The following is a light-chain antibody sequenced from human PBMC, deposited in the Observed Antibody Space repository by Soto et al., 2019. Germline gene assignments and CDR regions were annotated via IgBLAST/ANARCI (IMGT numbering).Light chain of an antibody. CDR2: AVS. V-gene: IGLV2-14*01. CDR1: SSDVGGFLY. Sequence: QSALTQPASVSGSPGQSITISCTGTSSDVGGFLYVSWFQQHPGKAPKLMIYAVSNRPSGISNRFSGSKSGNTASLTISGLQAEDEADYYCSSYSSSSTIVVFGGGTKLTVL. J-gene: IGLJ2*01. CDR3: SSYSSSSTIVV.